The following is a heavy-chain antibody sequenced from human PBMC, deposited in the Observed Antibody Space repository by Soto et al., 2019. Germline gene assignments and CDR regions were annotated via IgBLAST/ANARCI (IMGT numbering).Heavy chain of an antibody. D-gene: IGHD5-12*01. Sequence: PGGSLRLSCAVSGFPFSRYSMNWGRQAPGKGLEWIAYISGSSSTIKYADSVKGRFTISRDNAKNSLYLHMNSLRPDDTAVYYCARDHCRYSGYDYVDYWGQGTLVTVSS. CDR1: GFPFSRYS. CDR3: ARDHCRYSGYDYVDY. V-gene: IGHV3-48*01. CDR2: ISGSSSTI. J-gene: IGHJ4*02.